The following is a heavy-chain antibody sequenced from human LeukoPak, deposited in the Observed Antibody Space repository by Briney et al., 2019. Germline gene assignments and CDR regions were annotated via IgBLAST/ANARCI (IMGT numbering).Heavy chain of an antibody. Sequence: ASVKVSCTASGYTFTNYDIHWVRQATGQGLEWMGWMSAYNGNTNYAQKLQGRVTMTTDTSTSTAYMELRSLRSDDTAVYYCARARRGSAPYYYYYMDVWGKGTTVTVSS. CDR1: GYTFTNYD. CDR2: MSAYNGNT. V-gene: IGHV1-18*01. J-gene: IGHJ6*03. CDR3: ARARRGSAPYYYYYMDV. D-gene: IGHD1-14*01.